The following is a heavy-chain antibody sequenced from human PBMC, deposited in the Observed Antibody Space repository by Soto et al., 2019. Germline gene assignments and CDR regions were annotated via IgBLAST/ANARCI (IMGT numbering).Heavy chain of an antibody. CDR2: ISYDGRSR. CDR1: GFIFSSYG. CDR3: AKRAGSHWYTVEC. D-gene: IGHD6-13*01. V-gene: IGHV3-30*18. J-gene: IGHJ4*02. Sequence: QVQLVEAGGGVVQPGRSLRLSCAASGFIFSSYGMHWVRQAPGKGLEWVAVISYDGRSRYYADSLKCRFTISRDNSKNTLYLHMDSLRAEDTAVYYCAKRAGSHWYTVECWGQGTLFTVSS.